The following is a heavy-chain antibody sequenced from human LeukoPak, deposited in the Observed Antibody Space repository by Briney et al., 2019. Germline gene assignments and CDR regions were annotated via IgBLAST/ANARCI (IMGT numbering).Heavy chain of an antibody. D-gene: IGHD2-2*01. CDR1: GGTFSSYA. CDR2: IIPIFGTA. Sequence: SVKVSCKASGGTFSSYAISWVRQAPGQGLEWMGGIIPIFGTANYAQKFQGRVTITTDECTSTAYMELSSLRSEDTAVYYCARAYCSTTTCPRGYYHYSVDVWGKGTTVTVSS. V-gene: IGHV1-69*05. CDR3: ARAYCSTTTCPRGYYHYSVDV. J-gene: IGHJ6*03.